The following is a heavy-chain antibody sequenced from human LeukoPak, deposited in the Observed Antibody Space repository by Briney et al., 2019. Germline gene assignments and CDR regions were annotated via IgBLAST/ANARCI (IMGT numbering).Heavy chain of an antibody. V-gene: IGHV4-39*01. CDR1: GGSISSSSYY. Sequence: LETLSLTCTVSGGSISSSSYYWGWIRQPPGKGLEWIGSIYYSGSTYYNPSLKSRVTISVDTSKNQFSLKLSSVTAADTAVYYCARRFITHDYRGWFDPWGQGTLVTVSS. J-gene: IGHJ5*02. CDR2: IYYSGST. CDR3: ARRFITHDYRGWFDP. D-gene: IGHD4-11*01.